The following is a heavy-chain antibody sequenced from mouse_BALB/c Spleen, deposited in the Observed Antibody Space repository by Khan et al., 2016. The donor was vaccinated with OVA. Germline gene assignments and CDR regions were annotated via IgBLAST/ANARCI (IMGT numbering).Heavy chain of an antibody. CDR1: GYTFSNYW. V-gene: IGHV1-7*01. CDR3: ARDRMDY. Sequence: QVQLQQSGAELAKPGASVKMSCQASGYTFSNYWIHLVKQRPGQGLEWIGYINPRSGDTYYNQTFNYKSTLTTDKSSSTAYMQLSSLTSEDSAVYYCARDRMDYWGQGTTLTVSS. CDR2: INPRSGDT. J-gene: IGHJ2*01.